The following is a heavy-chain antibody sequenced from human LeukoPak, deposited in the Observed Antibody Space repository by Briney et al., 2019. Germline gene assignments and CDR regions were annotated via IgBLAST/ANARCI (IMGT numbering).Heavy chain of an antibody. CDR3: ARGQYCSGGSCYSGLFSNWFDP. D-gene: IGHD2-15*01. V-gene: IGHV1-18*01. CDR1: GYTFTSYG. CDR2: ISAYNGNT. J-gene: IGHJ5*02. Sequence: ASVKVSCKASGYTFTSYGISWVRQAPGQGLEWMGWISAYNGNTNYAQKLQGRVTMTTDTPTSTAYMELRSLRSDDTAVYYCARGQYCSGGSCYSGLFSNWFDPWGQGTLVTVSS.